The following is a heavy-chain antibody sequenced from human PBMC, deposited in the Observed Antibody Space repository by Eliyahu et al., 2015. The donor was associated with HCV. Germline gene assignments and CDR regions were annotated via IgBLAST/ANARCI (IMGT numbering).Heavy chain of an antibody. D-gene: IGHD1-26*01. V-gene: IGHV4-39*01. Sequence: QLQLQESGPGLVKPSETLSLTCTVSGGSISSTDYYWAWLRPAPREGAGVVWSVSFIGGAPSNPSLNSRVTMSVDTSKSQFSLKLNSVTAADTAVYYCAKSFVDREHRFLHWGQGTLVTVSS. CDR3: AKSFVDREHRFLH. CDR1: GGSISSTDYY. J-gene: IGHJ4*02. CDR2: VSFIGGA.